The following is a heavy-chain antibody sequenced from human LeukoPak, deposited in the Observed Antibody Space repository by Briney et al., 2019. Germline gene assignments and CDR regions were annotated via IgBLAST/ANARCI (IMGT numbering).Heavy chain of an antibody. V-gene: IGHV4-34*01. CDR3: ARGRWWFAGRPPHYMDV. Sequence: SETLSLTCAVYGGSFSGYYWNWIRQSPGKGLEWIGEINHSGSTNYNPSLKSRVTISLDTSKNQFSLKLSSVTAADTAVYYCARGRWWFAGRPPHYMDVWGKGTTVTVSS. CDR2: INHSGST. CDR1: GGSFSGYY. D-gene: IGHD6-6*01. J-gene: IGHJ6*03.